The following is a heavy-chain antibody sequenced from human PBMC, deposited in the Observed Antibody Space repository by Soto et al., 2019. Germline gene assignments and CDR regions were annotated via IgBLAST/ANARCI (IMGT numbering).Heavy chain of an antibody. D-gene: IGHD3-16*02. Sequence: EVQLVESGGDLVQRGGSLRLSCAASGFDVSNTDMSWVRQAPGKGLEWVSVIYSGGYTNYADSVKCRFIVSRDSPKNALYLQMDSLRAEDTAVYYCAREAIIVIVAPEYYFDYWGQGTLVTVSS. CDR2: IYSGGYT. J-gene: IGHJ4*02. CDR3: AREAIIVIVAPEYYFDY. V-gene: IGHV3-66*01. CDR1: GFDVSNTD.